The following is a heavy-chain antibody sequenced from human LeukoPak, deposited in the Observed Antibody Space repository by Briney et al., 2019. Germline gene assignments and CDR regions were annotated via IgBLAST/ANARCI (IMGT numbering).Heavy chain of an antibody. CDR3: ASAHYYDSSGYYHGDAFDI. V-gene: IGHV4-59*01. D-gene: IGHD3-22*01. Sequence: PSETLSLTCTVSGGSISSYYWSWIRQPPGKGLEWIGYIYYSGSTNYNPSLKSRVTISVDTSKNQFSLKLSSVTAADTAVYYCASAHYYDSSGYYHGDAFDIWGQGTMVTVSS. CDR2: IYYSGST. J-gene: IGHJ3*02. CDR1: GGSISSYY.